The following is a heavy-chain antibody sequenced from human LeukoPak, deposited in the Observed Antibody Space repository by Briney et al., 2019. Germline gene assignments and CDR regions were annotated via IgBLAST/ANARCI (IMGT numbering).Heavy chain of an antibody. CDR3: ARGNYYDSSRFPTSFEN. Sequence: GGSLRLSCAASGFTFGSYWMTWVRQAPGKGLEWVANIKEDESEKYYVDSVRGRFTISRDNAKNSLYLQMNNLRAEDAAVYYCARGNYYDSSRFPTSFENWGHGTLVTVSS. V-gene: IGHV3-7*04. CDR1: GFTFGSYW. J-gene: IGHJ4*01. D-gene: IGHD3-22*01. CDR2: IKEDESEK.